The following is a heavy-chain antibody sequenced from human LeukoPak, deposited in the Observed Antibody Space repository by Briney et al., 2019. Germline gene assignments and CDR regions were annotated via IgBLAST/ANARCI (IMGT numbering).Heavy chain of an antibody. Sequence: SETLSLTCTVSGYSISSGYYWSWIRQPPGKRLEWIGYIYYSGSTNYNPSLKSRVTISVDTSKNQFSLKLSSVTAADTAVYYCAREDAQEGTNAFDIWGQGTMVTVSS. J-gene: IGHJ3*02. D-gene: IGHD2-2*01. V-gene: IGHV4-61*01. CDR1: GYSISSGYY. CDR3: AREDAQEGTNAFDI. CDR2: IYYSGST.